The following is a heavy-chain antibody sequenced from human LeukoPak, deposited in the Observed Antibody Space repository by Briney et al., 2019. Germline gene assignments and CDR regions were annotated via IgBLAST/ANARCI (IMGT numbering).Heavy chain of an antibody. D-gene: IGHD3-16*02. Sequence: PGGSLRLSCAASGFTFSSYWMSWVRQAPGKGLEWVANIKQDGGEKYYVDSVKGRFTISRDNAKNSLYLQMNSLRAEDTAVYYCARVGYDYVWGSYRHYQYFDYWGQGTLVTVSS. V-gene: IGHV3-7*04. CDR2: IKQDGGEK. CDR3: ARVGYDYVWGSYRHYQYFDY. CDR1: GFTFSSYW. J-gene: IGHJ4*02.